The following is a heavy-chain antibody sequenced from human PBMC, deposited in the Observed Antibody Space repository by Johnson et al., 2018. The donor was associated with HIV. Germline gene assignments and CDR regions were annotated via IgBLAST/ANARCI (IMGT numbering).Heavy chain of an antibody. V-gene: IGHV3-33*01. CDR3: ARECSSTRWTYGFDI. J-gene: IGHJ3*02. Sequence: QVQLVESGGGVVQPGRSLRLSCAASGFTFSNYGMHWVRQAPGKGLEWVAVIWYDGSNKYYADSVKGRFTISRDISKNTLYLQMNSLRAEDTAVYYCARECSSTRWTYGFDIWGQGTMVTVSS. D-gene: IGHD6-13*01. CDR1: GFTFSNYG. CDR2: IWYDGSNK.